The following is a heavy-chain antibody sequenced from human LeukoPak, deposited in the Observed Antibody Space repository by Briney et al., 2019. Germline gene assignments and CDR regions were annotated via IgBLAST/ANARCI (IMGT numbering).Heavy chain of an antibody. D-gene: IGHD5-18*01. CDR2: IYSGDSDN. CDR3: ARHLGSGMVSPLGY. J-gene: IGHJ4*02. Sequence: PGESLKISCKGSGYHFTSYWIGWVRPMPGKGLEGMGIIYSGDSDNRYSTSFQGPVTFSADKSNSTAYLQSKRLKASDTAMYYCARHLGSGMVSPLGYWGEGTLVTVSS. CDR1: GYHFTSYW. V-gene: IGHV5-51*01.